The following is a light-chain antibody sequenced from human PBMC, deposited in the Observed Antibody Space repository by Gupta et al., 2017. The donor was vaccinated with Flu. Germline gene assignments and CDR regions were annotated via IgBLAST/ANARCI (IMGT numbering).Light chain of an antibody. CDR3: QQYNSYPWT. CDR2: KAS. CDR1: QSINSW. V-gene: IGKV1-5*03. Sequence: GDRVTITCRASQSINSWLAWYQQKPGKAPKLLIYKASSLESGVPSRFSGSGSGTEFTLTISSLQPDHFATYYCQQYNSYPWTFGQGTKVEIK. J-gene: IGKJ1*01.